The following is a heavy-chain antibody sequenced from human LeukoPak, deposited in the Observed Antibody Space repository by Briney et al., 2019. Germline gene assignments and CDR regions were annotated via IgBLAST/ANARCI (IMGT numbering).Heavy chain of an antibody. V-gene: IGHV4-59*01. CDR3: ARSHPWYYYYYMDV. J-gene: IGHJ6*03. CDR2: IYYSGST. Sequence: SSETLSLTCTVSGGSISSYYWSWIRQPPGKGLEWIGYIYYSGSTSYNPSLKSRVTISVDTSKNQFSLKLSSVTAADTAVYYCARSHPWYYYYYMDVWGKGTTVTVSS. CDR1: GGSISSYY.